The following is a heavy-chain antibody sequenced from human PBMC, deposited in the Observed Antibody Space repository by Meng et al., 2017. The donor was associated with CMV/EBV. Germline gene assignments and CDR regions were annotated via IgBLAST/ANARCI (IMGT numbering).Heavy chain of an antibody. CDR2: INHSGST. Sequence: QVPAHQGGGGLLQPSGALSLTCAGYGGSFSGYYWSWIRQPPGKGLEWIGEINHSGSTNYNPSLKSRVTISVDTSKNQFSLKLSSVTAADTAVYYCARGSRRLPRFNWFDPWGQGTLVTVSS. CDR1: GGSFSGYY. D-gene: IGHD3-3*01. V-gene: IGHV4-34*01. CDR3: ARGSRRLPRFNWFDP. J-gene: IGHJ5*02.